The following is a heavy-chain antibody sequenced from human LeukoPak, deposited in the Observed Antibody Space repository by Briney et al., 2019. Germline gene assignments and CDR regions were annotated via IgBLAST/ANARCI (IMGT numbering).Heavy chain of an antibody. V-gene: IGHV1-2*02. CDR1: GYTFTGYY. CDR2: INPNSGGT. D-gene: IGHD6-6*01. Sequence: ASVKVSCKASGYTFTGYYMHWVRQALGQGLEWMGWINPNSGGTNYAQKFQGRVTMTRDTSISTAYMELGRLRSDDTAVYYCALEYSSSSPDYWGQGTLVTVSS. J-gene: IGHJ4*02. CDR3: ALEYSSSSPDY.